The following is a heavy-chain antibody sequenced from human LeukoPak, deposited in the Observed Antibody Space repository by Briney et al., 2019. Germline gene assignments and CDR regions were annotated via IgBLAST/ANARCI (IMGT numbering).Heavy chain of an antibody. CDR3: ARDSPSKRVV. J-gene: IGHJ4*02. V-gene: IGHV3-53*01. CDR1: GFTFSSYS. CDR2: IYSGGST. D-gene: IGHD2-15*01. Sequence: GGSLRLSCAASGFTFSSYSMNWVRQAPGKGLEWVSVIYSGGSTYYADSVKGRFTISRDNSKNTLYLQMNSLRAEDTAVYYCARDSPSKRVVWGQGTLVTVSS.